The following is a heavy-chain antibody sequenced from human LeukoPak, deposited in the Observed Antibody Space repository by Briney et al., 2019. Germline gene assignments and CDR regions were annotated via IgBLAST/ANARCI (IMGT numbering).Heavy chain of an antibody. Sequence: GGSLRLSCAAPGFTLSRYWMHWVRQVPGKGLVWVSRIEPDGSRITYADSLKGRFTMSRDSAKNTLYLQMNSLRAEDTAVYYCARDFAGGDDYWGQGTLVTVSS. CDR1: GFTLSRYW. D-gene: IGHD3-16*01. J-gene: IGHJ4*02. V-gene: IGHV3-74*01. CDR3: ARDFAGGDDY. CDR2: IEPDGSRI.